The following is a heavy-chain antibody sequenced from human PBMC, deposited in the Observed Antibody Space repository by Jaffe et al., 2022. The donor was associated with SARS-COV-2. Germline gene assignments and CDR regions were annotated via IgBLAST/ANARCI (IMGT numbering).Heavy chain of an antibody. CDR2: IKSKTDGGTT. CDR3: TTAKDIVVEPPGSY. Sequence: EVQLVESGGGLVKPGGSLRLSCAASGFTFSNAWMSWVRQAPGKGLEWVGRIKSKTDGGTTDYAAPVKGRFTISRDDSKNTLYLQMNSLKTEDTAVYYCTTAKDIVVEPPGSYWGQGTLVTVSS. CDR1: GFTFSNAW. V-gene: IGHV3-15*01. J-gene: IGHJ4*02. D-gene: IGHD2-15*01.